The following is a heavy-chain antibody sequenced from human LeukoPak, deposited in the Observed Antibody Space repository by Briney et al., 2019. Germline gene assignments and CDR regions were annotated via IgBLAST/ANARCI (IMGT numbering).Heavy chain of an antibody. V-gene: IGHV4-38-2*01. CDR2: INHSGST. D-gene: IGHD6-19*01. CDR1: GYSISSGYY. Sequence: SETLSLTCAVSGYSISSGYYWGWIRQPPGKGLEWIGEINHSGSTNYNPSLKSRVTISVDTSKNQFSLKLSSVTAADTAVYYCARSRIAVAGTGNWFDPWGQGTLVTVSS. CDR3: ARSRIAVAGTGNWFDP. J-gene: IGHJ5*02.